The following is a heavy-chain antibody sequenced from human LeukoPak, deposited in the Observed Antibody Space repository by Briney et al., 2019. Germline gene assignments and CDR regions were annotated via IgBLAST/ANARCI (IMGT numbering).Heavy chain of an antibody. D-gene: IGHD2/OR15-2a*01. CDR2: ISAYNGNT. CDR3: SRLSRPWGVFDP. V-gene: IGHV1-18*01. Sequence: ASVKVSCKASGYTFTSYGISWVRQAPGQGLEWMGWISAYNGNTNYAQKLQGRVTMTTDTSTSTAYMELRSLRSDDTAVYYCSRLSRPWGVFDPWGQGTLVTVSS. CDR1: GYTFTSYG. J-gene: IGHJ5*02.